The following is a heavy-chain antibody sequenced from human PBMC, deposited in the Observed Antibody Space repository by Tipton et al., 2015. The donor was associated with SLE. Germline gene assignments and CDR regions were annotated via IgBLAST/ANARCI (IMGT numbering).Heavy chain of an antibody. CDR3: AGQYTSSSGWFDY. CDR2: INHSGST. V-gene: IGHV4-34*01. CDR1: GGSFSGYY. J-gene: IGHJ4*02. Sequence: TLSLTCTVYGGSFSGYYWSWIRQPPGKGLEWIGEINHSGSTNYNPSLKSRVTISVDTSKNQFSLKLSSVTAADTAVYYCAGQYTSSSGWFDYWGQGMLVTVSS. D-gene: IGHD6-6*01.